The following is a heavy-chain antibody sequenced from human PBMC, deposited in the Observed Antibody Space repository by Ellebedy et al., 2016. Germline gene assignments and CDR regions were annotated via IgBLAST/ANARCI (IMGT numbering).Heavy chain of an antibody. V-gene: IGHV3-21*01. Sequence: GESLKISXAASGFTFSSYGMNWVRQAPGKGLEWVSSISSSSSYIYYADSVKGRFTISRDNAKNSLYLQMNSLRAEDTAVYYCARTYWNDYWGQGTLVTVSS. CDR3: ARTYWNDY. J-gene: IGHJ4*02. CDR1: GFTFSSYG. CDR2: ISSSSSYI. D-gene: IGHD1-1*01.